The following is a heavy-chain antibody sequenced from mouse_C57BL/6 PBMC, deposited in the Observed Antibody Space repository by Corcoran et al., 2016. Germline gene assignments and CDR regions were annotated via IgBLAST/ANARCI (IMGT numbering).Heavy chain of an antibody. J-gene: IGHJ1*03. CDR2: INPNNGGT. CDR3: ATRWYFDV. CDR1: GYTFTDYY. V-gene: IGHV1-26*01. Sequence: EVQLQQSGPELVKPGASVKISCKASGYTFTDYYMNWVKQSHGKSLEWIGDINPNNGGTSYNQKFKGKATLTVDKSSSTAYMELRSLTSEDSAVYYCATRWYFDVWGTGTTVTVSS.